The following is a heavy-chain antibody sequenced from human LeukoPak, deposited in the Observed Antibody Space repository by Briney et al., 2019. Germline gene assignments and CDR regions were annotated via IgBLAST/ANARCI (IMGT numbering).Heavy chain of an antibody. D-gene: IGHD5-12*01. Sequence: GSLRLSCAASGFTFSSYGMSWAGRPPGKGPEWVSGVSGSGGNTYYADSVKGRFTISRDNSQNTLYLQMNTLRAEDTAVYYCAKVVSGYHFDYWGQGTLVTVSS. CDR2: VSGSGGNT. V-gene: IGHV3-23*01. CDR3: AKVVSGYHFDY. CDR1: GFTFSSYG. J-gene: IGHJ4*02.